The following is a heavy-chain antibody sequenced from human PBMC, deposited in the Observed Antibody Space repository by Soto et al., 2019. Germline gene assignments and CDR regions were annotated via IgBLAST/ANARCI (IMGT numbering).Heavy chain of an antibody. CDR2: FSATSENT. CDR1: GFFFSSYT. J-gene: IGHJ4*02. CDR3: AKARDQQWVRLPFDY. D-gene: IGHD6-19*01. V-gene: IGHV3-23*01. Sequence: EVQLLESGGGLVQPGASLRLSCVGSGFFFSSYTMTWVRQAPGKGLEWVSSFSATSENTYYADSVRGRLTISRDNSKNTLFLQMNSLTAEDTAMYYCAKARDQQWVRLPFDYWGQGILVIVSS.